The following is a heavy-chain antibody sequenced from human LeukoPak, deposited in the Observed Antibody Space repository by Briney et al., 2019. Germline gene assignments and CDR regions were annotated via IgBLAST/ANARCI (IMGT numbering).Heavy chain of an antibody. D-gene: IGHD5-18*01. V-gene: IGHV3-30*02. CDR3: AKGIRRGYSYGPGTDAFDI. CDR2: IRYDGSNK. Sequence: GGSLRLSCAASGFTFGSYGMHWVRQAPGKGLEWVAFIRYDGSNKYYADSVKGRFTISRDNSKNTLYLQMNSLRAEDTAVYYCAKGIRRGYSYGPGTDAFDIWGQGTMVTVSS. CDR1: GFTFGSYG. J-gene: IGHJ3*02.